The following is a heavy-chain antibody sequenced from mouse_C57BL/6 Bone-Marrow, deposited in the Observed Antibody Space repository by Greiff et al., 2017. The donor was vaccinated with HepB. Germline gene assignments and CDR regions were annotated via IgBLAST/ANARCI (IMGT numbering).Heavy chain of an antibody. Sequence: VQLQQSGAELVRPGASVKLSCTASGFNIKDDYMHWVKQRPEQGLEWIGWIDPENGDTEYASKFQGKATITADTSSNTAYLQLSSLTSEDTAVYYCTTHYYGSSYGFDVWGTGTTVTVS. CDR3: TTHYYGSSYGFDV. CDR1: GFNIKDDY. D-gene: IGHD1-1*01. J-gene: IGHJ1*03. V-gene: IGHV14-4*01. CDR2: IDPENGDT.